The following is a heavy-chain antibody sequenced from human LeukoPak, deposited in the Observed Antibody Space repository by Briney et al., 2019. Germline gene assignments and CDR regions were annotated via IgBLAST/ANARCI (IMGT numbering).Heavy chain of an antibody. CDR2: ISGSGGST. J-gene: IGHJ4*02. D-gene: IGHD3-3*02. Sequence: GGSLRLSCAASGFAFSSYAMSWVRQAPGKGLEWVSAISGSGGSTYYADSVKGRFTISRDNSNNTLYLQMNSLRAEDTAVYYCAKDGPVSMVAPIDFGGQGTLVTVSS. V-gene: IGHV3-23*01. CDR3: AKDGPVSMVAPIDF. CDR1: GFAFSSYA.